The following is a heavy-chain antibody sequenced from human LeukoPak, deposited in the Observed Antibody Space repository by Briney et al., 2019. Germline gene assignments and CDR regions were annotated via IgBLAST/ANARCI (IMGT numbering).Heavy chain of an antibody. J-gene: IGHJ4*02. Sequence: ASVKVSCKASGYTFTTYYIHWGRQAPGQGLEWMGMINPSGGSTTYAQKFQGRVTMTRDTSTSTVYMELSSLRSEDTAVYYCARESQLPDYWGQGTLVTVSS. CDR1: GYTFTTYY. CDR3: ARESQLPDY. CDR2: INPSGGST. V-gene: IGHV1-46*01. D-gene: IGHD5-24*01.